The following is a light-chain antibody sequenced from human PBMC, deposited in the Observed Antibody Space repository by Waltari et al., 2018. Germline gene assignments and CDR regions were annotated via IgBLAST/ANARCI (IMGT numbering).Light chain of an antibody. CDR1: QSISGW. J-gene: IGKJ2*02. Sequence: DIQMTQSPSTLSASVGDRVTITCRASQSISGWLAWYQQRPGKAPKVPMYQASILQGGVPSRFSGSGSGTEFTLTISSLQPDDFATYYCQQYSASPCTFGQGTRLEIK. CDR2: QAS. V-gene: IGKV1-5*03. CDR3: QQYSASPCT.